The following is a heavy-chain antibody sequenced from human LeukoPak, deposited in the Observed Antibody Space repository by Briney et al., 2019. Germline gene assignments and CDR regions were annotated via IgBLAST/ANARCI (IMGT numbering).Heavy chain of an antibody. D-gene: IGHD3-22*01. V-gene: IGHV4-30-4*08. CDR2: IYYSGST. CDR3: ARLTEDYYDSSGTSYYMDV. J-gene: IGHJ6*03. Sequence: SETLSLTCTVSGGSISSGDYYWSWIRQPPGKGLEWIGYIYYSGSTYYNPSLKSRVTISVDTSKNQFSLKLSSVTAADTAVYYCARLTEDYYDSSGTSYYMDVWGKGTTVTVSS. CDR1: GGSISSGDYY.